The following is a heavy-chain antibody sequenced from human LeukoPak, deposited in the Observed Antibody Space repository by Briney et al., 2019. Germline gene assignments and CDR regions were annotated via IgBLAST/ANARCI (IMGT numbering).Heavy chain of an antibody. V-gene: IGHV1-2*02. CDR3: ARDSSGWLDHI. D-gene: IGHD6-19*01. J-gene: IGHJ3*02. CDR1: GYTFTGYY. Sequence: ASVKLSCTASGYTFTGYYMHWVRQAPGQGLEWMGWINPNSSATNYAQKCQVRVTVTRYTSISTVYMELSRVRSADTDVYYCARDSSGWLDHIWGQGTMVTVSS. CDR2: INPNSSAT.